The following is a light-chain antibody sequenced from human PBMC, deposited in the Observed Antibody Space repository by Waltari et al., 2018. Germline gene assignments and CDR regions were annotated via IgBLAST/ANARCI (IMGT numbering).Light chain of an antibody. CDR3: CSYAGSSTPSV. CDR1: SSDVGSYNL. Sequence: QSALTQPASVSGSPGQSITIPCTGTSSDVGSYNLVSWYQQHPGKAPKLMIYEGSKRPSGVSNRFSGSKSGNTASLTISGLQAEDEADYYCCSYAGSSTPSVFGTGTKVTVL. J-gene: IGLJ1*01. V-gene: IGLV2-23*01. CDR2: EGS.